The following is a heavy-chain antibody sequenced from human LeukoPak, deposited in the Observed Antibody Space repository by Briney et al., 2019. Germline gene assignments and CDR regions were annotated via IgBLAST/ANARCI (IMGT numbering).Heavy chain of an antibody. CDR3: AKDLEPSSGYYYGGDY. V-gene: IGHV3-43D*03. J-gene: IGHJ4*02. D-gene: IGHD3-22*01. CDR1: GFTFDDYA. CDR2: ISWDGGST. Sequence: GGSLRLSCAASGFTFDDYAMHWVRQAPGKGLEWVSLISWDGGSTYYADSVKGRFTISRDNSKNSLYLQMNSLRAEDTALYYCAKDLEPSSGYYYGGDYWGQGTLVTVSS.